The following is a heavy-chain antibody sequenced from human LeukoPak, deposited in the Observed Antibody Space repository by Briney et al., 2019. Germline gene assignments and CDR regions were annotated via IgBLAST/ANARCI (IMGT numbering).Heavy chain of an antibody. CDR3: ARGLHSSSWYSDYFDY. Sequence: GGSLRLSCAASGFIFGDYWMNWVRQAPGKGLEWVANIKQDGSEKYYVDSVKGRFTISRDNAKNSLYLQMNSLRAEDTAVYYCARGLHSSSWYSDYFDYWGQGTLVTVSS. D-gene: IGHD6-13*01. V-gene: IGHV3-7*01. CDR2: IKQDGSEK. CDR1: GFIFGDYW. J-gene: IGHJ4*02.